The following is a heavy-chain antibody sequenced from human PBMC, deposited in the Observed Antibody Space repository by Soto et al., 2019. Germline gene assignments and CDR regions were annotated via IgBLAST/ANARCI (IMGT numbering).Heavy chain of an antibody. CDR2: IYYRGRT. V-gene: IGHV4-39*01. CDR1: GGSISSSDYY. Sequence: QLQLQESGPGLVKPSETLSLACTVSGGSISSSDYYWGWIRQPPGKGLEWIGTIYYRGRTGYDPSLKIRVTISVATSKNQFSLNLISVTAADTAVYYCAILVATNNGWIDYWGQGTLVTVCS. J-gene: IGHJ4*02. CDR3: AILVATNNGWIDY. D-gene: IGHD2-8*01.